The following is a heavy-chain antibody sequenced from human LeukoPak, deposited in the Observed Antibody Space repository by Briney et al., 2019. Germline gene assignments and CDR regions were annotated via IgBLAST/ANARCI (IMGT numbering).Heavy chain of an antibody. J-gene: IGHJ6*02. CDR1: GFTFSSYA. CDR3: AKDRDSSGYYYYGMDV. Sequence: PGGSLRLSCAASGFTFSSYAMSWVRQAPGKGLEWVSAISGSGGSTYYADSVKSRFTISRDNSKNTLYLQMNSLRAEDTAVYYCAKDRDSSGYYYYGMDVWGQGTTVTVSS. V-gene: IGHV3-23*01. D-gene: IGHD3-22*01. CDR2: ISGSGGST.